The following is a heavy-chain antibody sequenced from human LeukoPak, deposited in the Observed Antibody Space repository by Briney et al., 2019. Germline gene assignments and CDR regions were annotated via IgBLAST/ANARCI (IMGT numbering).Heavy chain of an antibody. D-gene: IGHD6-19*01. J-gene: IGHJ6*03. Sequence: ASVKVSCKASGYTFTSYAMNWVRQAPGQGLEWMGWINTNTGNPTYAQGFTGRFVFSLDTSVSTAYLQISSLKAEDTAVYYCARGSSGQTYYYYMDVWGKGTTVTVSS. CDR3: ARGSSGQTYYYYMDV. V-gene: IGHV7-4-1*02. CDR2: INTNTGNP. CDR1: GYTFTSYA.